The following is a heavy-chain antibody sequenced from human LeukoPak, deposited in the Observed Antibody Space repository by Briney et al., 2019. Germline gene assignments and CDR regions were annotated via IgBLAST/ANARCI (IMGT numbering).Heavy chain of an antibody. CDR1: GFTFSSYS. D-gene: IGHD2-2*01. J-gene: IGHJ4*02. V-gene: IGHV3-21*01. CDR3: ARGEGGCSSTSCPQGY. CDR2: ISSSSSYI. Sequence: GRSLRLSCAASGFTFSSYSMNWVRQAPGKGLEWVSSISSSSSYIYYADSVKGRFTISRDNAKNSLYLQMNSLRAEDTAVYYCARGEGGCSSTSCPQGYWGQGTLVTVSS.